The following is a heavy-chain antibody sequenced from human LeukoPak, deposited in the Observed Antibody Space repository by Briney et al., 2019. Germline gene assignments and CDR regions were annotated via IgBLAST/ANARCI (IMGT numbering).Heavy chain of an antibody. V-gene: IGHV3-48*01. CDR3: ARDISYCGGDCAPYYFDY. J-gene: IGHJ4*02. Sequence: PGGSLRLSCAASGFTFSTSSMNWVRQAPGKGLEWLSYISSSSSTIYYGDSVKGRFTISRDNAKNSLYLQMNSLRAEDTAVYYCARDISYCGGDCAPYYFDYWGQGTLVTVSS. CDR1: GFTFSTSS. D-gene: IGHD2-21*02. CDR2: ISSSSSTI.